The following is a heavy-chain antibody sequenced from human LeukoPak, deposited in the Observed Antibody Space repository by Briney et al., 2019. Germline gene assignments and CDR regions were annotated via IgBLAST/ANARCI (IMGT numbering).Heavy chain of an antibody. CDR2: ISYDGSNK. V-gene: IGHV3-30-3*01. CDR3: ARSRGGWEIGH. J-gene: IGHJ4*02. CDR1: GFTFSSYA. Sequence: GGSLRLSCAASGFTFSSYAMHWVRQAPGKGLEWVAVISYDGSNKYYADSVKGRFTISRDNSKNTLYLQMNSLRAEDTAVYYCARSRGGWEIGHWGQGTLVTVSS. D-gene: IGHD6-19*01.